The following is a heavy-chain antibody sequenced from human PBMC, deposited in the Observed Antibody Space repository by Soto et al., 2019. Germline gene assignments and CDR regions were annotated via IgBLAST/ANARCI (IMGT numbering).Heavy chain of an antibody. J-gene: IGHJ4*02. CDR2: IIPIFGTA. D-gene: IGHD1-26*01. V-gene: IGHV1-69*13. CDR1: GGTFSSYA. CDR3: ARDAGGVVGANDFDY. Sequence: GASVKVSCKASGGTFSSYAISWVRQAPGQGLEWMGGIIPIFGTANYAQKFQGRVTITADESTSTAYMELSSLRSEDTAAYYCARDAGGVVGANDFDYWGQGTLVTVSS.